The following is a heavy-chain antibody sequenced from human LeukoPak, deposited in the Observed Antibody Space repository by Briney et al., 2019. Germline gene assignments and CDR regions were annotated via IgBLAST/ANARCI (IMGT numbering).Heavy chain of an antibody. V-gene: IGHV3-7*05. Sequence: PGGSLRLSCAASGFTFSRYWMSWVRQAPGKGLEWVANIKQDGSEKYYVDSVKGRFTISRDNAKNSLYLQMNSLRAEDTALYYCAREDQPRGTFDYWGQGILVTVSS. CDR3: AREDQPRGTFDY. CDR1: GFTFSRYW. J-gene: IGHJ4*02. D-gene: IGHD2-15*01. CDR2: IKQDGSEK.